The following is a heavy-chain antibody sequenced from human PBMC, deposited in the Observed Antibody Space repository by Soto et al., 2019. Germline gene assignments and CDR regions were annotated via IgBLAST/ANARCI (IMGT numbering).Heavy chain of an antibody. V-gene: IGHV4-34*01. D-gene: IGHD3-9*01. Sequence: QVQLQQWGAGPLRPLETLSLTCGVSGGSFSGYYWAWIRQSPGKGLEWIGEINDRGSINYTPSLKSRVSISGDTSKNNYSLNLRSVTAADTAVYYCARESHDIWTEPPWVWYFDVWGRGTLVTVSS. J-gene: IGHJ2*01. CDR2: INDRGSI. CDR1: GGSFSGYY. CDR3: ARESHDIWTEPPWVWYFDV.